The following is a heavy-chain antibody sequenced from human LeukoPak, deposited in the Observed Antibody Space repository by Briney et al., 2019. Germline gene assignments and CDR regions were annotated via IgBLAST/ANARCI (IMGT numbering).Heavy chain of an antibody. V-gene: IGHV4-34*01. CDR2: INHSGST. CDR3: ARSRYYDSSGYYYYYGMDV. Sequence: PSETLSLTCAVYGGSFSGYFWSWIRQPPGKGLEWIGEINHSGSTNYNPSLKSRVTISVDTSKNQFSLKLSSVTAADTAVYYCARSRYYDSSGYYYYYGMDVWGQGTTVTVSS. CDR1: GGSFSGYF. J-gene: IGHJ6*02. D-gene: IGHD3-22*01.